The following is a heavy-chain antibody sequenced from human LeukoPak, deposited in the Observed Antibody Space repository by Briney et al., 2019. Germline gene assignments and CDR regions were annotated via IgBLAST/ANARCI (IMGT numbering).Heavy chain of an antibody. CDR3: ARVAAGTTFMDNWFDP. Sequence: SVKVSCKTSGGTFRYYAIGWVRQAPGHGLEWMGGLIPMFGTTNYAQQFQGRVTITADESTTTSYVELSRLRFEDTAVYFCARVAAGTTFMDNWFDPWGQGTLVTVSS. CDR2: LIPMFGTT. D-gene: IGHD1-7*01. J-gene: IGHJ5*02. V-gene: IGHV1-69*13. CDR1: GGTFRYYA.